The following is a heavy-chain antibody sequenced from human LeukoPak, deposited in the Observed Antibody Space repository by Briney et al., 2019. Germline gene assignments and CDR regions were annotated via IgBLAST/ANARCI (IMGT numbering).Heavy chain of an antibody. V-gene: IGHV1-69*02. CDR2: IIPILGIA. J-gene: IGHJ6*02. Sequence: GASVKVSCKASGYTFTGYYMHWVRQAPGQGLEWMGRIIPILGIANYAQKFQGRVTITADKSTSTAYMELSSLRSEDTAVYYCASTDSLYGMDVWGQGTTVTVSS. CDR1: GYTFTGYY. CDR3: ASTDSLYGMDV.